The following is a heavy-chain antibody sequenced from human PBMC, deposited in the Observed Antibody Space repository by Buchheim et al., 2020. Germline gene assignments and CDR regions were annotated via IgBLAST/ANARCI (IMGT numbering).Heavy chain of an antibody. CDR3: AKGRHDSSGFNDY. Sequence: EVQLLESGGGLEQPGGSLRLSCAASGFTFSSYAMNWVRQAPGKGLEWVSVITGSGETTHYADSVKGRFTIPRDNSKETLYLQMNNLGAEDTAVYYCAKGRHDSSGFNDYWGQGTL. D-gene: IGHD3-22*01. CDR2: ITGSGETT. V-gene: IGHV3-23*01. CDR1: GFTFSSYA. J-gene: IGHJ4*02.